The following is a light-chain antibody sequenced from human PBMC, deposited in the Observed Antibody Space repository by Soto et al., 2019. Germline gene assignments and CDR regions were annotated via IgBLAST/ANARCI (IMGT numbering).Light chain of an antibody. V-gene: IGKV3-15*01. CDR1: QSVSSN. CDR2: DAS. Sequence: EIVMPQSPDTLSVSPGASATLSCRASQSVSSNLAWHQQKPGQAPRILMYDASTRATGISARFSGSGSGTEFTLTISSLQSEDFAVYYCQQYHNWPITFGQGTRLEIK. CDR3: QQYHNWPIT. J-gene: IGKJ5*01.